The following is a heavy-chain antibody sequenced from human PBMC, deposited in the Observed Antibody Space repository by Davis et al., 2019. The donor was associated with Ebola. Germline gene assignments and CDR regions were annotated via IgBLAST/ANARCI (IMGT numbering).Heavy chain of an antibody. CDR1: GFTFSTYA. Sequence: PGGSLRLSCAASGFTFSTYAMGWVRQAPGKGLEWVSAISGSGGSTYYADSVKGRFTISRDNSKNTLYLQMNSLRAEDTAVYYCAKDSEEQQLVRSYYYGMDVWGQGTTVTVSS. J-gene: IGHJ6*02. V-gene: IGHV3-23*01. CDR3: AKDSEEQQLVRSYYYGMDV. CDR2: ISGSGGST. D-gene: IGHD6-13*01.